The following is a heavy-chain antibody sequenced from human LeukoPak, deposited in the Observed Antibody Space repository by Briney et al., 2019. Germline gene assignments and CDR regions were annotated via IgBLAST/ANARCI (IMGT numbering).Heavy chain of an antibody. CDR1: GGSISSGNNH. V-gene: IGHV4-61*09. D-gene: IGHD4-17*01. J-gene: IGHJ4*02. CDR3: ATTTVTTSAGFDY. CDR2: IYTSGST. Sequence: SQTLSLTCTVSGGSISSGNNHWSWIRQPAGKGLERIGHIYTSGSTNYNPSLKSRVTISEDTSKNQFSLKLSSVTAADTAVYYCATTTVTTSAGFDYWGQGTLVTVSS.